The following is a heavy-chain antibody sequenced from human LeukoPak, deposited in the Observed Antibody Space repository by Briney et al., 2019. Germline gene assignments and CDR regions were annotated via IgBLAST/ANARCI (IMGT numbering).Heavy chain of an antibody. D-gene: IGHD6-19*01. V-gene: IGHV5-51*01. CDR3: ARITTSGWYADY. J-gene: IGHJ4*02. CDR2: IYPGDSDT. CDR1: GYHFSNYW. Sequence: GASLKISCKGSGYHFSNYWIGWVRQMPGKGVEGMGIIYPGDSDTRYSPSFQGQVTISADRSISTAYLQWSSLKASDSAIYYCARITTSGWYADYWGQGTLVTVS.